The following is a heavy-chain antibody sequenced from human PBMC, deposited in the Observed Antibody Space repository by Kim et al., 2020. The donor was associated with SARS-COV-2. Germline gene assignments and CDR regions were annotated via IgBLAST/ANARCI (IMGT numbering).Heavy chain of an antibody. V-gene: IGHV3-64D*09. CDR1: GFTFSRYT. CDR2: ISENGGST. CDR3: VRIPLGNTMTASWFDS. Sequence: GGSLRLSCSASGFTFSRYTMHWVRQAPGKGLEYVSSISENGGSTYYADSVKGRFTISRDNSKNTLYLQMSGLRIEDTAVYYCVRIPLGNTMTASWFDSWGQGTLVTVSS. J-gene: IGHJ5*01. D-gene: IGHD2-21*02.